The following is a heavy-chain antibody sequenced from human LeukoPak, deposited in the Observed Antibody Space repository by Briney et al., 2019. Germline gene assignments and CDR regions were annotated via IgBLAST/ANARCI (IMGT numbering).Heavy chain of an antibody. CDR1: GFTFSNYG. CDR3: ARDLREYSSSWYVDH. D-gene: IGHD6-13*01. V-gene: IGHV3-33*01. CDR2: IWYDGSNK. J-gene: IGHJ4*02. Sequence: GGSLRLSCAASGFTFSNYGMHWVRQAPGKGLEWVADIWYDGSNKYYADSVNGRFTISRDNSKNTLYLQMNSLRAEDTAVYYCARDLREYSSSWYVDHWGQGTLVTVSS.